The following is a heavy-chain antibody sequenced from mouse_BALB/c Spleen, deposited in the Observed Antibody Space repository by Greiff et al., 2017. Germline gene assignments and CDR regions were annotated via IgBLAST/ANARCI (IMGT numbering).Heavy chain of an antibody. CDR1: GFTFSSYT. CDR3: TRDTVDY. D-gene: IGHD1-1*01. J-gene: IGHJ2*01. CDR2: ISSGGSYT. V-gene: IGHV5-6-4*01. Sequence: EVKLVESGGGLVKPGGSLKLSCAVSGFTFSSYTMSWVRQTLEKRLEWVATISSGGSYTYYPDSVKGRFTISRDNAKNTLYLQISSLKSEDTAMYYCTRDTVDYWGQGTTLTVSS.